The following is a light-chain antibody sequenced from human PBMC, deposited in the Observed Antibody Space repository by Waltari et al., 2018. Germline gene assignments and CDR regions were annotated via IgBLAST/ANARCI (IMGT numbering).Light chain of an antibody. CDR1: SSDVGSYNQ. J-gene: IGLJ3*02. CDR3: CSYAGSSTWV. CDR2: EGN. V-gene: IGLV2-23*01. Sequence: QSALTQPASVSGSPGQSITISCTGTSSDVGSYNQVSWYQQHPGKAPKLIIYEGNKWPSGVSNRFSGSKSGNTASLTISGLQAEDEADYYCCSYAGSSTWVFGGGTKLTAL.